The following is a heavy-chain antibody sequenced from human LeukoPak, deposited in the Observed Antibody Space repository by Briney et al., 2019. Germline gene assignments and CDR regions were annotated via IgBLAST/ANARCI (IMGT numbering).Heavy chain of an antibody. CDR2: IRSDATSE. D-gene: IGHD2-2*01. V-gene: IGHV3-30*02. CDR1: GFTFSSYG. Sequence: PGRSLRLSCAASGFTFSSYGMHWIRQAPGKGLEWVTFIRSDATSEFYADSVKGRFTISRDNSRNTLYLQMNSLRAEDTAVYYCAKDLPAAYFDYWGQGTLVTVSS. J-gene: IGHJ4*02. CDR3: AKDLPAAYFDY.